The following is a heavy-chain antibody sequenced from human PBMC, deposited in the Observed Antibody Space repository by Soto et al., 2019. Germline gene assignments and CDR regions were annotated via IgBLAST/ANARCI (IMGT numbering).Heavy chain of an antibody. V-gene: IGHV4-31*03. D-gene: IGHD3-10*01. CDR3: AREAITMVRGVIRDNWFDP. CDR1: GDSISTGGYY. J-gene: IGHJ5*02. CDR2: FHYSGST. Sequence: SETLSLTCTVSGDSISTGGYYWNWIRQHPGKGLEWIGYFHYSGSTYYNPSLKSRVTISVDTSKNQFSLKLSSVTAADTAVYYCAREAITMVRGVIRDNWFDPWGQGTLVTVSS.